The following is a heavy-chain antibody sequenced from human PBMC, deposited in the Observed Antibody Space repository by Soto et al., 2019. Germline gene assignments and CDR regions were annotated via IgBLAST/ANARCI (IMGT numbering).Heavy chain of an antibody. Sequence: QVQLVQSGAEVKKPGSSVKVSCKASGGTFSSYAISWVRQAPGQGLEWMGGIIPIFGTANYAQKFQGRVTITADESTSTAYMELSSLRSEDTAVYYCARYCRGGSCYSMNAYGMDVWGQGTTVTVSS. D-gene: IGHD2-15*01. CDR3: ARYCRGGSCYSMNAYGMDV. J-gene: IGHJ6*02. CDR2: IIPIFGTA. V-gene: IGHV1-69*01. CDR1: GGTFSSYA.